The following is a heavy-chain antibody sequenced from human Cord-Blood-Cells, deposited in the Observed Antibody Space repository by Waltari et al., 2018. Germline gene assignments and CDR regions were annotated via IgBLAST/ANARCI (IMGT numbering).Heavy chain of an antibody. Sequence: QVQLVQSGAEVKKPGSSVKVSCKASGGTFSSYAISCVRQAPGQGREWMGGIIPIFGTANYAQKFQGRVSITADESTSTAYMELSSLRSEDTAVYYCASAMAGTVGYYYGMDVWGQGTTVTVSS. CDR2: IIPIFGTA. J-gene: IGHJ6*02. V-gene: IGHV1-69*01. CDR1: GGTFSSYA. CDR3: ASAMAGTVGYYYGMDV. D-gene: IGHD6-19*01.